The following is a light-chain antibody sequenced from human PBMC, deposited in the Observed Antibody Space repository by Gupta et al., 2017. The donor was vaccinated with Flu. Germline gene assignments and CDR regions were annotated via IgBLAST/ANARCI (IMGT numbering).Light chain of an antibody. CDR1: SKDVGSYNR. J-gene: IGLJ1*01. CDR3: SSNVAGRGTWV. V-gene: IGLV2-11*01. CDR2: EVT. Sequence: QSAPTQPRSVSGSPGQSVTISCTGTSKDVGSYNRVSWYEQRPGKAPKLILYEVTKRPSGVPDRFSGSKSGNTAALTLPWLQAEDEADYYCSSNVAGRGTWVFGTGTTVTVL.